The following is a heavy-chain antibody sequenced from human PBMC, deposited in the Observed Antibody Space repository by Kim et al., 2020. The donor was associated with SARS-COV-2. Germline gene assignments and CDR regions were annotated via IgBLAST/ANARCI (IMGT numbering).Heavy chain of an antibody. V-gene: IGHV3-30*02. Sequence: VKGRLTISRDNSRTTLYLQMNSLRAEDTAVYYCAKGSDGYNFWYYYYGMDVWGQGTTVTVSS. D-gene: IGHD3-3*01. CDR3: AKGSDGYNFWYYYYGMDV. J-gene: IGHJ6*02.